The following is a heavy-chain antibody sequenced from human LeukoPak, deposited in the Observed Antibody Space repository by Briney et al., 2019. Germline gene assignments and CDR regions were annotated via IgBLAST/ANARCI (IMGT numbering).Heavy chain of an antibody. CDR2: ISSNSDFI. D-gene: IGHD2-21*02. CDR3: ARGGPYCGGDCYSGGAY. CDR1: GFTFSSYS. Sequence: GGSLRLSCAASGFTFSSYSMNWVRQAPGKGLEWVSSISSNSDFIYYADSLKGRFTISRDNANNSLYLQMNSLRAEDTAVYYCARGGPYCGGDCYSGGAYWGQGTLVTVSS. V-gene: IGHV3-21*01. J-gene: IGHJ4*02.